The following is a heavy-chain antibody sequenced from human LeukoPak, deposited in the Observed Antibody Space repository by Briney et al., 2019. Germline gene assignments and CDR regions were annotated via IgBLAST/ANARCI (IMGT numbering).Heavy chain of an antibody. Sequence: PGRSLRLSCAASGFTFSSYSMNWVRQAPGKGLEWVSYISSSSSTIYYADSVKGRFTISRDNAKNSLYLQMNSLRAEDTAVYYCARWYIAARTAFDIWGQGTMVTVSS. CDR3: ARWYIAARTAFDI. D-gene: IGHD6-6*01. CDR1: GFTFSSYS. V-gene: IGHV3-48*01. CDR2: ISSSSSTI. J-gene: IGHJ3*02.